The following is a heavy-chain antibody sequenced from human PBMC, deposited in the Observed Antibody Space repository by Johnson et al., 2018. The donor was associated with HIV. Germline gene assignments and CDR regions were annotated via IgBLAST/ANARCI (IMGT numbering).Heavy chain of an antibody. Sequence: QVQLVESAGGVVQPGGSLRLSCAASGFTFSSYGMHWVRQAPGKGLEWVAFIRYDGRNKYYADSVKGRFTISRYNSKNTLYLQMNSLRAADTAVDYCAKDGGGYGDYGYDAFDIWGQGTMVTVSS. CDR3: AKDGGGYGDYGYDAFDI. V-gene: IGHV3-30*02. D-gene: IGHD4-17*01. CDR1: GFTFSSYG. CDR2: IRYDGRNK. J-gene: IGHJ3*02.